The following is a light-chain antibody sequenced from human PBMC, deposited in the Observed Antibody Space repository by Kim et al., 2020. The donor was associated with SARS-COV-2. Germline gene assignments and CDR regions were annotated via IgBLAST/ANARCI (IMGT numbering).Light chain of an antibody. CDR3: GTWDSSLSAMV. J-gene: IGLJ3*02. CDR1: SSNIGNNY. CDR2: DNN. V-gene: IGLV1-51*01. Sequence: GQKVTISCSGSSSNIGNNYVSWYQQLPGTAPKLLIYDNNKRPSGIPDRFSGSKSGTSATLGITGLQTGDEADYYCGTWDSSLSAMVFGGGTKLTVL.